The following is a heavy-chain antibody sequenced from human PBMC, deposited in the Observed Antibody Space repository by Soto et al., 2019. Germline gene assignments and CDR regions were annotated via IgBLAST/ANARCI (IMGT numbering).Heavy chain of an antibody. J-gene: IGHJ6*02. CDR2: INTSNGKT. V-gene: IGHV1-18*01. Sequence: QVQLVQSGAEVKKPGASVKVSCTASGYTFTRDGITWVRQAPGQGLEWMGWINTSNGKTYYAQKLQGRVTMTTDTSTNTGYMALRSLRSDDTAVYYCARGITFGGVLNGMDVWGQGTTVTVSS. D-gene: IGHD3-16*01. CDR3: ARGITFGGVLNGMDV. CDR1: GYTFTRDG.